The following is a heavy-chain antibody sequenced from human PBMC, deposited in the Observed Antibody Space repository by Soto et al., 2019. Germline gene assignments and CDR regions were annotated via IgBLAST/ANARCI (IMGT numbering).Heavy chain of an antibody. CDR3: ARSSQSTLITFDY. J-gene: IGHJ4*02. D-gene: IGHD4-17*01. CDR2: IYYSGST. CDR1: GGSISSGGYY. Sequence: PSETLSLTCTVSGGSISSGGYYWSWIRQHPGKGLEWIGYIYYSGSTYYNPSLKSRVTISVDTSKNQFSLKLSSVTAADTAVYCCARSSQSTLITFDYGGQGTLVTVSS. V-gene: IGHV4-31*03.